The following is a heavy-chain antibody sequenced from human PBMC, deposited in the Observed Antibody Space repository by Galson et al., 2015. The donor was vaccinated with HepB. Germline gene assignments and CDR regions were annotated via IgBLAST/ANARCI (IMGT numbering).Heavy chain of an antibody. V-gene: IGHV7-4-1*02. CDR3: VRDRYYDSSGYAY. D-gene: IGHD3-22*01. Sequence: SVKVSCKASGYKFSAYSINWVRQAPGQGLEWMGWISTNTGNPTYAQGFTGRFVFSFDTSVTTTYLQINSLREEDAAVYYCVRDRYYDSSGYAYWGQGTRVTASS. CDR1: GYKFSAYS. J-gene: IGHJ4*02. CDR2: ISTNTGNP.